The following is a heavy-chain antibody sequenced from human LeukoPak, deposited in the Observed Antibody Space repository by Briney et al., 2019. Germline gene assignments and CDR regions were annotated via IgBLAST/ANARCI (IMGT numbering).Heavy chain of an antibody. CDR1: GGSFSGYY. V-gene: IGHV4-34*01. D-gene: IGHD3-3*01. J-gene: IGHJ5*02. CDR2: INHSGST. CDR3: ARDDYDFWSGYSLFDP. Sequence: PSETLSLTCAVYGGSFSGYYWSWIRQPPGKGLEWIGEINHSGSTNYNPSLKSRVTMSVDTSKNQFSLKLSSVTAADTAVYYCARDDYDFWSGYSLFDPWGQGTLVTVSS.